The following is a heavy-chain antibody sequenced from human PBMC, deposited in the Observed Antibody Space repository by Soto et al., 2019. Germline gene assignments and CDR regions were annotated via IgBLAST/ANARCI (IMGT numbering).Heavy chain of an antibody. V-gene: IGHV4-30-4*01. J-gene: IGHJ5*02. CDR2: IYYSGST. Sequence: SETLSLTCTVSGGSISSGDYYWSWIRQPPGKGLEWIGYIYYSGSTYYNPSLKSRVTISVDTSKNQFSLKLSSVTAADTAVYYCARESRATTVTTKWFAPWGQGTLVTVSS. CDR1: GGSISSGDYY. D-gene: IGHD4-4*01. CDR3: ARESRATTVTTKWFAP.